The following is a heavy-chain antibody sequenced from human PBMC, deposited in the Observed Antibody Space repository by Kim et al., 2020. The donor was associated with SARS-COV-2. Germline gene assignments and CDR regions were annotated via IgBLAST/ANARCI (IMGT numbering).Heavy chain of an antibody. CDR2: ISWNSGSI. CDR3: AKAGGVWFGESHYYYYGMDV. CDR1: GFTFGDYA. D-gene: IGHD3-10*01. V-gene: IGHV3-9*01. Sequence: GGSLRLSCAASGFTFGDYAMHWVRQAPGKGLEWVSGISWNSGSIGYADSVKGRFTISRDNAKNSLYLQMNSLRAEDTALYYCAKAGGVWFGESHYYYYGMDVWGQGTTVTVSS. J-gene: IGHJ6*02.